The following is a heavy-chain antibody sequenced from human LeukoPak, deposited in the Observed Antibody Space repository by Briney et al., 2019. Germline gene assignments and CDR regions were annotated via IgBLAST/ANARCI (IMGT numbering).Heavy chain of an antibody. CDR1: GGTFSSYA. CDR2: IIPIFGTA. Sequence: GSSVKVSCKASGGTFSSYAISWVRQAPGQGLEWMGGIIPIFGTANYAQKFQGRVTITADKSTSTVYMELSSLRSEDTAVYYCAREDHGSGSYYTFDYWGQGTLVTVSS. J-gene: IGHJ4*02. D-gene: IGHD3-10*01. CDR3: AREDHGSGSYYTFDY. V-gene: IGHV1-69*06.